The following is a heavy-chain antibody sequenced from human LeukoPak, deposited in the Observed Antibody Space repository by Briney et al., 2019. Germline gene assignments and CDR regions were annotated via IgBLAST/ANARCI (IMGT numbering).Heavy chain of an antibody. D-gene: IGHD3-22*01. V-gene: IGHV1-69*13. J-gene: IGHJ4*02. CDR2: IIPIFGTA. Sequence: SVKVSCKASGYTFTSYGISWVRQAPGQGLEWMGGIIPIFGTANYAQKFQGRVTITADESTSTAYMELSSLRSEDTAVYYCASRPNDSSGYYYWWGQGTLVTVPS. CDR1: GYTFTSYG. CDR3: ASRPNDSSGYYYW.